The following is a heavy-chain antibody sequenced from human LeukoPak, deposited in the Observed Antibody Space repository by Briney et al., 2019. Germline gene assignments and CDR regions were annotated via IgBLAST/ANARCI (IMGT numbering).Heavy chain of an antibody. V-gene: IGHV4-59*01. J-gene: IGHJ4*02. CDR3: ARDRGVTTPFDY. Sequence: SETLSPTCTVSGGSIGSYYWNWIRQPPGKGLEWIGYIYYSGSTNYNPSLKSRVTISVDTSKNQFSLKLNSVTAADTAVYYCARDRGVTTPFDYWGQGTLVTVSS. CDR2: IYYSGST. D-gene: IGHD4-17*01. CDR1: GGSIGSYY.